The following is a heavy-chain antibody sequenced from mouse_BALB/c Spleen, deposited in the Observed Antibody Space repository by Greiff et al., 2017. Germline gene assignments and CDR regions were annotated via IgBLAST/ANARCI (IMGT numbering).Heavy chain of an antibody. CDR2: IDPETGGT. CDR3: TASTATSAMDY. J-gene: IGHJ4*01. CDR1: GYTFTDYE. D-gene: IGHD1-2*01. V-gene: IGHV1-15*01. Sequence: QVQLQQSGAELVRPGASVTLSCKASGYTFTDYEMHWVKQTPVHGLEWIGAIDPETGGTAYNQKFKGKATLTADKSSSTAYMELRSLTSEDSAVYYCTASTATSAMDYWGQGTSVTVSS.